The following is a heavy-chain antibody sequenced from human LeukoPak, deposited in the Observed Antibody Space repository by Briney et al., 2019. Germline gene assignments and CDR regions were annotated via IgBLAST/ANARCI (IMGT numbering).Heavy chain of an antibody. D-gene: IGHD2-2*01. CDR1: GYTLTELS. Sequence: ASVKVSCKVSGYTLTELSMHWVRQAPGQGLEWMGWISAYNGNTNYAQKLQGRVTMTTDTSTSTAYMELRSLRSDDTAVYYCARDASDIVVVPAAMESYYYGMDVWGQGTTVTVSS. CDR3: ARDASDIVVVPAAMESYYYGMDV. J-gene: IGHJ6*02. CDR2: ISAYNGNT. V-gene: IGHV1-18*01.